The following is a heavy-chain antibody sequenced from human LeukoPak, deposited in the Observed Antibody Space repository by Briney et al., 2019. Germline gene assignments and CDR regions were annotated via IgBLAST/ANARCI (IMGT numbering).Heavy chain of an antibody. Sequence: ASVKVSCKASGYTFTSYGISWVRQAPGQGLEWMGWISAYNGNTNYAQKLQGRVTMTTDTSTSTAYMELRSPRSDDTAVYYCARTVVPAAISIFYYYYMDVWGKGTTVTVS. CDR3: ARTVVPAAISIFYYYYMDV. CDR1: GYTFTSYG. J-gene: IGHJ6*03. CDR2: ISAYNGNT. V-gene: IGHV1-18*01. D-gene: IGHD2-2*01.